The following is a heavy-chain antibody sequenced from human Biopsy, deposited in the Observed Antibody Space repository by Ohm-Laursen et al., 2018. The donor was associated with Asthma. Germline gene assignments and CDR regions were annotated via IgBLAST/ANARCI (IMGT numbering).Heavy chain of an antibody. J-gene: IGHJ4*02. D-gene: IGHD5/OR15-5a*01. CDR3: AKDWKSLYVQYFFEY. V-gene: IGHV3-23*01. CDR1: GFAFRSYA. Sequence: SLRLSCAASGFAFRSYAMNWVRQAPGKGLEWVSGISGDAQRTYYEDSVKGRFTIPRDNSKNRIYLQLNSLRAEDTAVYYCAKDWKSLYVQYFFEYWGQGTLVTVSS. CDR2: ISGDAQRT.